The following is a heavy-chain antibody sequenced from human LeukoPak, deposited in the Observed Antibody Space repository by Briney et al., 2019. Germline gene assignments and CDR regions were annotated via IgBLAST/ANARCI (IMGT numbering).Heavy chain of an antibody. CDR2: ISYDGSNK. CDR1: GFTFSSYA. J-gene: IGHJ6*02. D-gene: IGHD2/OR15-2a*01. Sequence: GGSLRLSCAASGFTFSSYAMHWVREAPGKGLEWVAVISYDGSNKYYADSVKGRFSISRDNSKNTLYLQMNSLRVEDTTVYYCARDSIPLAESYCHHYGLDVWGQGTTVSVSS. V-gene: IGHV3-30-3*01. CDR3: ARDSIPLAESYCHHYGLDV.